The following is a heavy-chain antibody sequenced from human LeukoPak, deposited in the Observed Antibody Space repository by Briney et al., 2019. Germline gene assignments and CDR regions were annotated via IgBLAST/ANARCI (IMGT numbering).Heavy chain of an antibody. J-gene: IGHJ4*02. CDR3: ARGRRGSYYTFQV. CDR1: GFSLSDYY. D-gene: IGHD3-16*01. CDR2: VTNTGRST. Sequence: GGSLRLSCAGSGFSLSDYYMNWVRQAPGRGLEWISYVTNTGRSTNYADSVKGRFTISRDSAKNSVSLQLTSLTAEDTAVYYCARGRRGSYYTFQVWGQGTLVSVSS. V-gene: IGHV3-11*01.